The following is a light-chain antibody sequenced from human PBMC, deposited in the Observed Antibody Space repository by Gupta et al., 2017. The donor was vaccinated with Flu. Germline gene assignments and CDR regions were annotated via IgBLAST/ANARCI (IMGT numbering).Light chain of an antibody. V-gene: IGLV3-21*02. CDR2: DDT. CDR1: NIGSRS. J-gene: IGLJ1*01. Sequence: SYLLTQPPSVSVAPGGTARITCGGKNIGSRSVPWYQQKPGQAPVLVVYDDTDRPSGIPDRFSGFNSGDTATLTINRVEAGDEADYYCQVWDSSSDHPRVFGTGTKLTVL. CDR3: QVWDSSSDHPRV.